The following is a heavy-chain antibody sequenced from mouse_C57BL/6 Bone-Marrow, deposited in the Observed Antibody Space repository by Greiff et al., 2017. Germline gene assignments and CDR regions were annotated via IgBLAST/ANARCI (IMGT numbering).Heavy chain of an antibody. CDR2: IYPRSGNT. Sequence: QVQLQQSGAELVRPGASVKLSCKASGYTFTSYGISWVKQRTGQGLEWIGEIYPRSGNTYYNEKFKGKATLTADKSSSTAYLELRSLTSEDSAVYFCARGGYPWFAYWGQGTLVTVSA. J-gene: IGHJ3*01. CDR1: GYTFTSYG. V-gene: IGHV1-81*01. CDR3: ARGGYPWFAY. D-gene: IGHD2-2*01.